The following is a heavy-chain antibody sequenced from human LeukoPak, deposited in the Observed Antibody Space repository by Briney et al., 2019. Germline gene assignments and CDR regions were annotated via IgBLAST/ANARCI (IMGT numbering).Heavy chain of an antibody. CDR1: GVTLSSYA. Sequence: GGSLRLSCAASGVTLSSYAMSWARQAPGKGLEWVSGISSSGSGGNTYYADSVKGRFTISRDNAKNSLYLQMNSLRAEDTAVYYCARDQSIGYRYYYDSSGLIDYWGQGTLVTVSS. D-gene: IGHD3-22*01. J-gene: IGHJ4*02. V-gene: IGHV3-23*01. CDR3: ARDQSIGYRYYYDSSGLIDY. CDR2: ISSSGSGGNT.